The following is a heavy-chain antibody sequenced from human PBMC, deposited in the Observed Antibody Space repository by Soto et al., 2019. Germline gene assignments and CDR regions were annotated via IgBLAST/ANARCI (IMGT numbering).Heavy chain of an antibody. CDR2: INAGNGNT. CDR3: ARIIVVVTALDY. CDR1: GYTFTSYA. Sequence: QVQLVQSGAEEKKPGASVKVSYKASGYTFTSYAMHWVRQAPGQRLEWMGWINAGNGNTNYSQKFQGRVTITRDTSASTAYMELSSLRSEDTAVYYCARIIVVVTALDYWGQGTLVTVSS. V-gene: IGHV1-3*05. J-gene: IGHJ4*02. D-gene: IGHD2-21*02.